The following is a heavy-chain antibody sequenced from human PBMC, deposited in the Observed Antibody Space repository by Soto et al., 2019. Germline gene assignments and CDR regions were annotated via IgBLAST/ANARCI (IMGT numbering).Heavy chain of an antibody. Sequence: GASVKVSCKASGGTFSSYTISWVRQAPGQGLEWMGRIIPILGIANYAQKFQGRVTITADKSTSTAYMELSSLRSEDTAVYYCARDIGAKYDYGDYGPGLIWGQGTMVTVSS. D-gene: IGHD4-17*01. CDR1: GGTFSSYT. V-gene: IGHV1-69*04. CDR2: IIPILGIA. J-gene: IGHJ3*02. CDR3: ARDIGAKYDYGDYGPGLI.